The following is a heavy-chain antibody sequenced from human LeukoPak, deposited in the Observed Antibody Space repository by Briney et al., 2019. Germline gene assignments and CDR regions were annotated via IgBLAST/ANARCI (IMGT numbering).Heavy chain of an antibody. D-gene: IGHD6-6*01. V-gene: IGHV3-21*01. CDR1: GFTFSSYS. CDR2: ISSSSSYI. CDR3: ARDSDSSSAGHPAFDI. J-gene: IGHJ3*02. Sequence: PGGSLRLSCAASGFTFSSYSMNWVRQAPGKGLEWVSSISSSSSYIYYADSVKGRFTISRDNAKNSLYLQMNSLRAEDTAVYYCARDSDSSSAGHPAFDIWGQGTMVTVSS.